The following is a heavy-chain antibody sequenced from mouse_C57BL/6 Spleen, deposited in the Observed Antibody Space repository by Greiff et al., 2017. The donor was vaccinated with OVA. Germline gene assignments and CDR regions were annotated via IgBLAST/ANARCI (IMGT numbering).Heavy chain of an antibody. CDR1: GYTFTSYW. J-gene: IGHJ2*01. CDR2: INPSNGGT. V-gene: IGHV1-53*01. D-gene: IGHD1-1*01. Sequence: VKLVESGTELVKPGASVKLSCKASGYTFTSYWMHWVKQRPGQGLEWIGNINPSNGGTNYNEKFKSKATLTVDKSSSTAYMQLSSLTSEDSAVYYCAPYYYGSSSFDYWGQGTTLTVSS. CDR3: APYYYGSSSFDY.